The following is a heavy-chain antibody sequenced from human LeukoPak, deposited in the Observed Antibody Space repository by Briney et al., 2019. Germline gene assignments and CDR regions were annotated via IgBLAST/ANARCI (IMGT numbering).Heavy chain of an antibody. J-gene: IGHJ4*02. Sequence: PGGSLRLSCAASGFSFSDAWMSWVRQIPGKGLEWVGRIESKTDGGTTDYVAPVKGRFTISRDDSTNTLYLQMNSLKSEDTAVYYCTTYGSGRKFDYWGQGILVTVSS. CDR1: GFSFSDAW. D-gene: IGHD3-10*01. CDR3: TTYGSGRKFDY. CDR2: IESKTDGGTT. V-gene: IGHV3-15*04.